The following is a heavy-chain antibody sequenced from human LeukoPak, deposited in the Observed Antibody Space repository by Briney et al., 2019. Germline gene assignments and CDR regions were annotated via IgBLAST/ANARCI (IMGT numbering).Heavy chain of an antibody. Sequence: SETLSLTRTVSGGSISSDNYYWSWIRQPPSEGLEWIGYISHSGSTYYNPSLKSRGTISVDRSKNQFSLKLSSVTAADTAVYYCARGDVTAMVPYYCDYWGQGTLVTVSS. CDR3: ARGDVTAMVPYYCDY. J-gene: IGHJ4*02. CDR2: ISHSGST. V-gene: IGHV4-30-2*01. D-gene: IGHD5-18*01. CDR1: GGSISSDNYY.